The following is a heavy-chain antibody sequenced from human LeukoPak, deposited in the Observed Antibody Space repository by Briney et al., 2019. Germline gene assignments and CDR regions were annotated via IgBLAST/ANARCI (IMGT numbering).Heavy chain of an antibody. V-gene: IGHV4-31*03. CDR3: ATRTYYYDSSGYYLSYFDY. Sequence: SEPLSLPCTPSGGSISRCGYYWSSIRQHPGKGLEWIGYIYYCGSTYYKPSLKSRVTISVDTSKNQFSLKLSSVTAADTAVYYCATRTYYYDSSGYYLSYFDYWGQGTLVTVSS. J-gene: IGHJ4*02. D-gene: IGHD3-22*01. CDR1: GGSISRCGYY. CDR2: IYYCGST.